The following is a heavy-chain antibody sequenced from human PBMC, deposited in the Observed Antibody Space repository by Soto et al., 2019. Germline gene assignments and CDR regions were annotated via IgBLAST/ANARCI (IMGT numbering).Heavy chain of an antibody. CDR3: AIFCSGGSCYSGGVDY. CDR2: ISGSGGST. D-gene: IGHD2-15*01. Sequence: EVQLLESGGGLVQPGGSLRLSCAASGFTFSSYAMSWVRQAPGKGLEWVSAISGSGGSTYYADSVKGRFTISRDNSKNTLYLQMNSLRAEDTAVYYCAIFCSGGSCYSGGVDYWGQGTLFTVSS. CDR1: GFTFSSYA. J-gene: IGHJ4*02. V-gene: IGHV3-23*01.